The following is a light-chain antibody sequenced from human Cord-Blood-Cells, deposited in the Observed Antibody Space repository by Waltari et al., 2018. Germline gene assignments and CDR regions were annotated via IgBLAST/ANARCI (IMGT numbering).Light chain of an antibody. CDR2: GAS. CDR1: QSVSSN. CDR3: QQYNNWPPWT. Sequence: EIVMTQYPATLSVSPGERATLSCRASQSVSSNLAWYQQKPGQAPRLLIYGASTRATGIPARFSGSGSGTEFTLTISRLQSEDFAVYYCQQYNNWPPWTFGQGTKVEIK. J-gene: IGKJ1*01. V-gene: IGKV3-15*01.